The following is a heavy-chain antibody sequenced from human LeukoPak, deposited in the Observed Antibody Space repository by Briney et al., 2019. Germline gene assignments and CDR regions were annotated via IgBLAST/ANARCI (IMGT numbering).Heavy chain of an antibody. Sequence: GGSLRLSCAASGFTFSSYWMSWVRQAPGKGLEWVANIKQDGSQKYYVDSVKGRFTISRDNAKNSLYLQMNSLRAEDTARYYCASISDEVCYGHWGQGTLVTVSS. CDR1: GFTFSSYW. CDR3: ASISDEVCYGH. J-gene: IGHJ4*02. CDR2: IKQDGSQK. D-gene: IGHD2-2*01. V-gene: IGHV3-7*03.